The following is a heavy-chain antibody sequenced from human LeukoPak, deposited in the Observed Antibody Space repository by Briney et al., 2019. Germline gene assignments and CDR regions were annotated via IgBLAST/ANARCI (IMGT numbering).Heavy chain of an antibody. D-gene: IGHD4/OR15-4a*01. J-gene: IGHJ6*02. CDR2: IWSDGSYK. CDR1: GFTFSSYA. CDR3: SASRPHYGDYYGLDV. V-gene: IGHV3-30*02. Sequence: GGSLRLSCAASGFTFSSYAMHWVRQAPGKGLEWVAVIWSDGSYKNYADSVQGRFTISRDNSKNTLYLQMNSLRTEDTAVYFCSASRPHYGDYYGLDVWGHGTTVTVSS.